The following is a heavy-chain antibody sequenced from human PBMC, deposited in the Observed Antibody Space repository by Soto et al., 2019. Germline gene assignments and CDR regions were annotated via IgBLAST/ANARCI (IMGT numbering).Heavy chain of an antibody. CDR2: ISSNGVGT. CDR1: GFTLSGYA. D-gene: IGHD6-6*01. Sequence: EVQLAECGGGLAQPGGSLRLSCGASGFTLSGYAMDWVRQAPGKGLEYVSGISSNGVGTYYENSVQGRFTISRDNSKNTVYLQMGSLRTEDMAVYYCARRARPDFYYMDVWGKGTTVTDSS. J-gene: IGHJ6*03. CDR3: ARRARPDFYYMDV. V-gene: IGHV3-64*01.